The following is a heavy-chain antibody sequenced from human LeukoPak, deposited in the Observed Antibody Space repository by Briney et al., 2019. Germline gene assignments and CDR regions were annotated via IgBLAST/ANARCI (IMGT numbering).Heavy chain of an antibody. CDR1: GFTFSSYW. J-gene: IGHJ4*02. Sequence: GGSLRLSCAASGFTFSSYWMSWVRQAPGKGLEWVANIKHDGSEKHYVNSVKGRFIISRDNVKNSLYLQMNSLRAEDTAVYYCASDSDDYGDYWGQGTLVTVSS. CDR2: IKHDGSEK. V-gene: IGHV3-7*01. D-gene: IGHD6-25*01. CDR3: ASDSDDYGDY.